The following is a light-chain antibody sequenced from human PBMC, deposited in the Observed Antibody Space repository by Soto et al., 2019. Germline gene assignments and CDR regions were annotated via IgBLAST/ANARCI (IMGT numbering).Light chain of an antibody. J-gene: IGLJ2*01. V-gene: IGLV2-14*01. CDR3: TSYATTTTVI. Sequence: QSALTQPASVSGSPGQSITISCTGSNSDVGRYNYVAWYQQHPGKAPKLIIFGVNNRPSGVSDRFSGSKSGNTASLTISGLQAEDEADYYCTSYATTTTVIFGGGTKVTVL. CDR1: NSDVGRYNY. CDR2: GVN.